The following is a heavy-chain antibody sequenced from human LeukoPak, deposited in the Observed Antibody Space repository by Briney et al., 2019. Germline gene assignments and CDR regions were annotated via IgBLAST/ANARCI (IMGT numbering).Heavy chain of an antibody. J-gene: IGHJ4*02. CDR3: APKMYYYDSSAYYPFDC. CDR2: ISSSSSTI. CDR1: GFTFSSYS. Sequence: GGSLRLSCTASGFTFSSYSMNWVRQTPGKGLEWVSYISSSSSTIHYADSVKGRFTISRDNAKNSLYLEMNSLRAEDTAVYYCAPKMYYYDSSAYYPFDCWGQGTLVTVSS. D-gene: IGHD3-22*01. V-gene: IGHV3-48*01.